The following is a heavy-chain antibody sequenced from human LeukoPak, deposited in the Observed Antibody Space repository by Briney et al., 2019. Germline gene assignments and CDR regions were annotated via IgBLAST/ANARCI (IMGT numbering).Heavy chain of an antibody. V-gene: IGHV4-38-2*02. J-gene: IGHJ3*02. CDR3: ARDNIKIVGPIDGFDI. CDR2: IYHSGRT. CDR1: GYSINSGYF. D-gene: IGHD1-26*01. Sequence: SETLSLTCTVSGYSINSGYFWGWIRQPPLKGLEWIGSIYHSGRTYYNPSLKSRVTISVDTSKNQFSLRLSSVTAADTAVYYCARDNIKIVGPIDGFDIWGQGTMVTVSS.